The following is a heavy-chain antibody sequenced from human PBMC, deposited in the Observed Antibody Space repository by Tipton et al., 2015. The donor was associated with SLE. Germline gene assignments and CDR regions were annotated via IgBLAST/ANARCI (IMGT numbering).Heavy chain of an antibody. D-gene: IGHD6-25*01. CDR3: AREKAADY. J-gene: IGHJ4*02. V-gene: IGHV3-7*01. CDR1: GFTLSSNW. Sequence: SLRLSCAASGFTLSSNWKTWVRQTPGKGLEWVANINNDGSEKYYMDSAKGRFTISRDNAKNSLYLQMNSLRAEDTAVYYCAREKAADYWGQGTLVTVAS. CDR2: INNDGSEK.